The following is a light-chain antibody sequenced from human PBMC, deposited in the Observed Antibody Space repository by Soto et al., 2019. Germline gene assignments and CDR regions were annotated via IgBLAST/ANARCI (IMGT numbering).Light chain of an antibody. CDR1: HIVSSN. CDR2: GAS. J-gene: IGKJ1*01. CDR3: QQYNNWPRT. V-gene: IGKV3-15*01. Sequence: EIVMTQSPATLSVSPGETATLSCRASHIVSSNLAWYQQKPGQAPRLLIFGASTRATRIPARFSGSGSGTEFTLTISSLQSEDFAVYYCQQYNNWPRTFGQGTKVEIK.